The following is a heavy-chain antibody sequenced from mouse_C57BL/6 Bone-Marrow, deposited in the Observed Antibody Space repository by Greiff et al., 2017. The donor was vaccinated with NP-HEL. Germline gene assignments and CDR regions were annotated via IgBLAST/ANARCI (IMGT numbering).Heavy chain of an antibody. J-gene: IGHJ4*01. CDR2: IDPNSGGT. D-gene: IGHD1-1*01. CDR1: GYTFTSYW. Sequence: QVQLQQPGAELVKPGASVKLSCKASGYTFTSYWMHWVKQRPGRGLEWIGRIDPNSGGTKYNEKFKSKATLTVDKPSSTAYMQLSSLTSEDSAVYYCARPTITTVVARYAMDYWGQGTSVTVSS. V-gene: IGHV1-72*01. CDR3: ARPTITTVVARYAMDY.